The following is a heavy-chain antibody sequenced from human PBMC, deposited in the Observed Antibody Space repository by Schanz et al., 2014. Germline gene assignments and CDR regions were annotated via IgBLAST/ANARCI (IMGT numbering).Heavy chain of an antibody. CDR3: VIDSFYAFDS. Sequence: EVQLVESGGGLVQPGGSLRLSCTASGFTFSSYSMNWVRQAPGKGLEWVSYVSRSTPDKYYADSVKGRFTMSRDNAKNTVFLQMNSLRAEDTAVYYCVIDSFYAFDSWGQGTLVTVSS. CDR1: GFTFSSYS. J-gene: IGHJ4*02. V-gene: IGHV3-48*01. D-gene: IGHD3-16*01. CDR2: VSRSTPDK.